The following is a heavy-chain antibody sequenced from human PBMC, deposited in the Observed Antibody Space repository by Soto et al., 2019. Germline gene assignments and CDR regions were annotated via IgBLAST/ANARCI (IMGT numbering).Heavy chain of an antibody. D-gene: IGHD6-13*01. V-gene: IGHV3-23*01. J-gene: IGHJ4*02. CDR3: AKASGSSWPYYFDS. CDR2: MSYGGST. Sequence: GGSLRLSCAASGFSFSSYVMAWVRQAPGKGLEWVSAMSYGGSTYYPDSVKGRFTISRDNSENTLYLQMNSLRAEDTAVYYCAKASGSSWPYYFDSWGQGTLVTVSS. CDR1: GFSFSSYV.